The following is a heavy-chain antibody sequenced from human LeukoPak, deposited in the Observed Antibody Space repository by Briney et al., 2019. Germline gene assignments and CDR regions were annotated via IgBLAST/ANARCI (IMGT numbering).Heavy chain of an antibody. Sequence: ASVRVSCKASGYPFSAHFLNWVRQAPGQGLEWMGNIDTTTGNPRYAQDFTGRFVFTLDTSVSTAYLQITSLKADDTAAYYCVRGTPTPGMDYWGQGTQVTVSS. CDR1: GYPFSAHF. J-gene: IGHJ4*02. CDR3: VRGTPTPGMDY. CDR2: IDTTTGNP. D-gene: IGHD3-10*01. V-gene: IGHV7-4-1*02.